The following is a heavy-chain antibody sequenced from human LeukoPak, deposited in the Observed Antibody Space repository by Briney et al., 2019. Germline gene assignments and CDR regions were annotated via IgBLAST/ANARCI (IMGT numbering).Heavy chain of an antibody. CDR1: GFTFSTYW. Sequence: PGGSLRLSCAASGFTFSTYWMSWVRQAPGKGLEWVANIKEDGIDKYYVDSMKGRFTISRDNAKNSLYLEMNSLRAEDTAVYYCARLVRLGDIDAFDIWGQGTMVTVSA. J-gene: IGHJ3*02. CDR2: IKEDGIDK. CDR3: ARLVRLGDIDAFDI. D-gene: IGHD3-10*01. V-gene: IGHV3-7*01.